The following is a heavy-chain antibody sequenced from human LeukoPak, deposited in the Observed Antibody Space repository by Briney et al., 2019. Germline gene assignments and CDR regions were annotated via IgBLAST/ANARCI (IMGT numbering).Heavy chain of an antibody. CDR2: IRSKAYGGTT. CDR3: NYYYYDSSGYYDFDY. V-gene: IGHV3-49*04. Sequence: GGSLRLSCTASGFTFGDYAMSRVRQAPGKGLEWVGFIRSKAYGGTTEYAASVKGRFTISRDDSKSIAYLQMNSLKTEDTAVYYCNYYYYDSSGYYDFDYWGQGTLVTVSS. J-gene: IGHJ4*02. D-gene: IGHD3-22*01. CDR1: GFTFGDYA.